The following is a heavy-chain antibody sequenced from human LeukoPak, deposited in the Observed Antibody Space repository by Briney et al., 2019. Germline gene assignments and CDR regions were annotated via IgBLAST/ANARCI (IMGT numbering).Heavy chain of an antibody. Sequence: KTSETLSLTCAVYGGSFSGYYWSWIRQPPGKGLEWIGEINHSGSTNYNPSLKSRVTISVDTSKNQFSLKLSSVTAADTAVYYCASLSDAFDIWGQGTMVTVSS. CDR2: INHSGST. CDR3: ASLSDAFDI. CDR1: GGSFSGYY. V-gene: IGHV4-34*01. J-gene: IGHJ3*02.